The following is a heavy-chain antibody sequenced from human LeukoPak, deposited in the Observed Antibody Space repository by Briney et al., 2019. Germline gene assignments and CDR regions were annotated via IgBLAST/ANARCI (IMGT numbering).Heavy chain of an antibody. Sequence: PGTSLRLSCAASGFTFSDYYMSWIRQAPGKGLEWVSYISSSSSYTDYAVSVKGRFTISRDNAKNSLYLQMDSLRAEDTAVYYCARDRSVDGTVWGQGTLVTVSS. D-gene: IGHD6-19*01. CDR1: GFTFSDYY. CDR3: ARDRSVDGTV. V-gene: IGHV3-11*06. CDR2: ISSSSSYT. J-gene: IGHJ4*02.